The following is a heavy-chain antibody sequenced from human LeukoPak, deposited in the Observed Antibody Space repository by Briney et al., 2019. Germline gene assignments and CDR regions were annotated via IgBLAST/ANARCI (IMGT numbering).Heavy chain of an antibody. V-gene: IGHV4-34*01. Sequence: SETLSLTCSVSGGSLSPYYWSWIRQPPGGGLEWLGEINQSGSTNYNPSLKSRVTISVEKIKNQFSLEVTSVTAADTAIYYCATLGGLYYESHGYPDFDHWGQGTLVTVSS. CDR3: ATLGGLYYESHGYPDFDH. CDR1: GGSLSPYY. D-gene: IGHD3-22*01. J-gene: IGHJ4*02. CDR2: INQSGST.